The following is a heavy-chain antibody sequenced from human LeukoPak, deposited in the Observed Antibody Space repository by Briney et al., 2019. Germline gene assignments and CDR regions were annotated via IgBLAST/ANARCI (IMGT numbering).Heavy chain of an antibody. D-gene: IGHD3-3*01. CDR1: GFSLNTEQVA. CDR3: ARWRATSIIPYSFDY. CDR2: IYWDDAT. V-gene: IGHV2-5*02. Sequence: GPTLEKPTETLTLTCTYYGFSLNTEQVAVGWIRQSPGKALEWFALIYWDDATRTSASFETRVTITKDTSRNQVVLKVANMDPADTGSYYCARWRATSIIPYSFDYWGRGILVTVSS. J-gene: IGHJ4*02.